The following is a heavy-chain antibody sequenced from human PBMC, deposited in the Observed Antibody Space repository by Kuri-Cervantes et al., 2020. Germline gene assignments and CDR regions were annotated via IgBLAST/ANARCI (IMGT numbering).Heavy chain of an antibody. V-gene: IGHV3-23*01. Sequence: GGLLRLSCAASGLTFSIYTMSWVRQAPGKGLHWVSAIGGSGDSTYYADSVKGRFIISRDNSKNTLYLKMNSLRAEDTAVYYCARGGLAVPGPQQANFDYWGQGTLVTVSS. CDR1: GLTFSIYT. J-gene: IGHJ4*02. D-gene: IGHD6-19*01. CDR2: IGGSGDST. CDR3: ARGGLAVPGPQQANFDY.